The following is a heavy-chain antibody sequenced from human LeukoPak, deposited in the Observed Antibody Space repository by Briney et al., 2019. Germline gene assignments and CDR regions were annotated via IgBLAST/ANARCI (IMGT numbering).Heavy chain of an antibody. J-gene: IGHJ3*02. CDR3: ARATIWYALDI. D-gene: IGHD3-10*01. Sequence: PSETLSLTCTVSGGSISSYYWSWIRQPPGKGLEWIGYIYYSGSTNYNPSLKSRVTISVDTSKNQFSLKLSSVTAADTAVYYCARATIWYALDIWGQGTMVTVSS. CDR2: IYYSGST. V-gene: IGHV4-59*01. CDR1: GGSISSYY.